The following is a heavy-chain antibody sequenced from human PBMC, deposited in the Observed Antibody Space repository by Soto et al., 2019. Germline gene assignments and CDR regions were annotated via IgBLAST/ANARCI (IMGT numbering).Heavy chain of an antibody. V-gene: IGHV4-59*01. Sequence: PSETLSLTCTVSGGSITSSYWSWIRRPPGKGLEWIAYSYDTGISGSTPSTSYNPSLKSRVTMSVDTSKSQFSLKLTSVTAADTAVYYCARGEDAFFYYGLDVWGQGITVTVSS. CDR2: SYDTGISGSTPST. J-gene: IGHJ6*02. CDR3: ARGEDAFFYYGLDV. CDR1: GGSITSSY.